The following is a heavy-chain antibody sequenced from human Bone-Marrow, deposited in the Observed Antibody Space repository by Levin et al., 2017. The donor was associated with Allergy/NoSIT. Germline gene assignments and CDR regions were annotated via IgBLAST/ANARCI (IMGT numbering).Heavy chain of an antibody. D-gene: IGHD3-10*01. CDR2: LHYSGST. Sequence: ASETLSLTCTVSGASLSTSYWIWIRQPPGKGLEWVGYLHYSGSTTYNPSLKSRITISVDTSKNQLSLRLNSVTAADTAIYYCARETYYYEKSGSNYNYYGMDVWGQGTTVTVSS. J-gene: IGHJ6*02. V-gene: IGHV4-59*01. CDR3: ARETYYYEKSGSNYNYYGMDV. CDR1: GASLSTSY.